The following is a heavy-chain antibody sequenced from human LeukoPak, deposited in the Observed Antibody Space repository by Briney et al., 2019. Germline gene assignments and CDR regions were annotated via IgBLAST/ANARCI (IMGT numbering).Heavy chain of an antibody. J-gene: IGHJ3*02. Sequence: PGGSLRLSCAASGFTVSSSYMNWVRQAPGMGLEWVSVFYSGGTTYYADSVKGRFTISRDNSKNTLYLQMNSLRADDTAVYYCARDLGQWPAFDIWGQGTMVTVSS. CDR2: FYSGGTT. V-gene: IGHV3-53*01. D-gene: IGHD6-19*01. CDR3: ARDLGQWPAFDI. CDR1: GFTVSSSY.